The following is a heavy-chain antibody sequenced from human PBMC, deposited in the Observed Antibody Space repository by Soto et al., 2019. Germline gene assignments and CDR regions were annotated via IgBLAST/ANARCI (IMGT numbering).Heavy chain of an antibody. CDR3: AKAVISIAVAEPDYYYGMDV. V-gene: IGHV3-30-3*01. D-gene: IGHD6-19*01. CDR2: ISYDGSNK. CDR1: GFSFSSDA. Sequence: PGGSLRLSCAASGFSFSSDAFHWVRQAPGKGLEWVAVISYDGSNKYYADSVKGRFTISRDNSKNTLYLQMNSLRAEDTAVYYCAKAVISIAVAEPDYYYGMDVWGQGTTVTVSS. J-gene: IGHJ6*02.